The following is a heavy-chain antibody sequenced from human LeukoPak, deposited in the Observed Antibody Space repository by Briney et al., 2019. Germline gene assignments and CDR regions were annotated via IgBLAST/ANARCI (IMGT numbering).Heavy chain of an antibody. J-gene: IGHJ4*02. CDR1: TFTFSDYY. Sequence: GGTLRLSCSAYTFTFSDYYMSWNRQAPGKGLEWVSYISSSGSTIYYADSVKGRFTISRDNAKNSLYLQMNSLRAEDTAVYYCASSGGGYVDYWGQGTLVTVSS. D-gene: IGHD3-10*01. V-gene: IGHV3-11*04. CDR2: ISSSGSTI. CDR3: ASSGGGYVDY.